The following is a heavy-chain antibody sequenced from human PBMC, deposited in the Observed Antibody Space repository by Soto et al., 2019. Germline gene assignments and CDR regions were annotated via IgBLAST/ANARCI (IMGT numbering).Heavy chain of an antibody. D-gene: IGHD3-22*01. CDR3: AGRYYYDSSGADGADY. V-gene: IGHV4-39*01. J-gene: IGHJ4*02. Sequence: SETLSLTCTVSGGSFSSSSYYWGWIRQPPGKGLEWIGSIYYSGSTYYNPSLKSRVTISVDTSKNQFSLKLSSVTAADTAVYYCAGRYYYDSSGADGADYWGQGTLVTVSS. CDR2: IYYSGST. CDR1: GGSFSSSSYY.